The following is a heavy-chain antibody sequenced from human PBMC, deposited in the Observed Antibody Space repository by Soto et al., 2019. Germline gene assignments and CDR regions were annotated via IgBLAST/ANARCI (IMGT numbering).Heavy chain of an antibody. J-gene: IGHJ3*02. Sequence: SVKVSCKASGGTFSSYAISWVRQAPGQGLEWMGGIIPIFGTANYAQKFQGRVTITADESTSTAYMELSSLRSEDTAVYYCATPLGRIVVPAVIHCSGGSCYDLYAFDIWGQGTMVTVSS. V-gene: IGHV1-69*13. CDR2: IIPIFGTA. CDR1: GGTFSSYA. CDR3: ATPLGRIVVPAVIHCSGGSCYDLYAFDI. D-gene: IGHD2-15*01.